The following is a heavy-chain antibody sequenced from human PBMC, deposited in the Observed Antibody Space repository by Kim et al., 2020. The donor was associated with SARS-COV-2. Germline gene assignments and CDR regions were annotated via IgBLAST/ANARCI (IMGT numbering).Heavy chain of an antibody. CDR3: ANGGSSSSWAHLY. D-gene: IGHD2-2*01. CDR1: GFTFSSYG. CDR2: IWYDGIKK. V-gene: IGHV3-33*06. Sequence: GGSLRLSCAASGFTFSSYGMHWVRQAPGKGLEWVAVIWYDGIKKYYVDSVKGRFTISRDNSKNTLYLQMNSLRSEDTAVYYCANGGSSSSWAHLYWGQGTLVTVSS. J-gene: IGHJ4*02.